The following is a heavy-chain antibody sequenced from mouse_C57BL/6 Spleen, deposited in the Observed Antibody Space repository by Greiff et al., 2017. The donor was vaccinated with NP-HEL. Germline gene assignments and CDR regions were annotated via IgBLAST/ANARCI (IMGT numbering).Heavy chain of an antibody. D-gene: IGHD1-1*01. CDR1: GYTFTDYY. Sequence: VQLQQSGAELVRPGASVKLSCKASGYTFTDYYINWVKQRPGQGLEWIARIYPGSGNTYYNEKFKGKATLTAEKSSSTAYMQLSSLTSEDSAVYFCERGGYGSSPYYAMDYWGQGTSVTVSS. V-gene: IGHV1-76*01. CDR2: IYPGSGNT. CDR3: ERGGYGSSPYYAMDY. J-gene: IGHJ4*01.